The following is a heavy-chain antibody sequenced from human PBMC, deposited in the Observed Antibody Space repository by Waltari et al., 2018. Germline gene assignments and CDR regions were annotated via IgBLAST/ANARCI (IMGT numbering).Heavy chain of an antibody. CDR1: GFTFSRYG. J-gene: IGHJ4*02. V-gene: IGHV3-33*01. CDR3: VTGIAAAGTFDY. Sequence: QVQLVESGGGVVQPGRSLRLSCAASGFTFSRYGMHWVGQAPGKGLEWVAVIWYDGSNKYYADSVKGRFTISRDNSKNTLYLQMNSLRAEDTAVYYCVTGIAAAGTFDYWGQGTLVTVSS. D-gene: IGHD6-13*01. CDR2: IWYDGSNK.